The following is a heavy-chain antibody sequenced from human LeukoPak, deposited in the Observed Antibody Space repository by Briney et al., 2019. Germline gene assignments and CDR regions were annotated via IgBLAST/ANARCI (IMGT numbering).Heavy chain of an antibody. D-gene: IGHD6-6*01. Sequence: GESLKISCQVSGVSLIHYWIGWVRQMPGKGLEWMGIIYPGDSDTRYSPSFQGQVTISADTYISTAHLQWSSLKASDTAVYYCARWLGHSSSSFYYFDYWGQGTLVTVSS. CDR1: GVSLIHYW. CDR3: ARWLGHSSSSFYYFDY. V-gene: IGHV5-51*01. J-gene: IGHJ4*02. CDR2: IYPGDSDT.